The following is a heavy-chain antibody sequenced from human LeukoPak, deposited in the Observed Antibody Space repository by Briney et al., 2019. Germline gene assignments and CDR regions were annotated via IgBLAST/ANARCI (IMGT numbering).Heavy chain of an antibody. D-gene: IGHD4-11*01. CDR1: GFTFSNAW. Sequence: GGSLRLSCAASGFTFSNAWMSWVRQAPGKGLEWVGRIKSKTDGGTTDYAAPVKGRFTISRDDSKNTLYLQMNSLKTEDTAVYYCTTDPTVTEYYYYYYYMDVWGKGTTVTVSS. V-gene: IGHV3-15*01. J-gene: IGHJ6*03. CDR2: IKSKTDGGTT. CDR3: TTDPTVTEYYYYYYYMDV.